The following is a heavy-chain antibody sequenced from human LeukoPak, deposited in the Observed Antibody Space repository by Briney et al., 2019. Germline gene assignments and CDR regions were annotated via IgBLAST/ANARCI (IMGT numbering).Heavy chain of an antibody. CDR2: IKEDGSEK. CDR1: GFALSNFW. D-gene: IGHD6-13*01. J-gene: IGHJ5*02. CDR3: ARDRGLAAAGTVGWFDP. Sequence: GSLRLSCAASGFALSNFWMTWARQAPGKRLQWVASIKEDGSEKHYVDSVRGRFAISRDNAKNSLYLQMNSLRVEDTAAYYCARDRGLAAAGTVGWFDPWGQGTLVTVSS. V-gene: IGHV3-7*01.